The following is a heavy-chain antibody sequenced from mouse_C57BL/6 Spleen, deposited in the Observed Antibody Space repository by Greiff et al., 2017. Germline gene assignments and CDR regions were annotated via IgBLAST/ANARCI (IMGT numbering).Heavy chain of an antibody. V-gene: IGHV1-64*01. Sequence: QVQLQQPGAELVKPGASVKLSCKASGYTFTSYWMHWVKQRPGQGLEWIGMIHPNSGSTNYNEKFKSKATLTVDKSSSTAYMQLSSLTSEDAAVYYCARREYGNRDYYAMDYWGQGTSVTVSS. CDR2: IHPNSGST. CDR3: ARREYGNRDYYAMDY. D-gene: IGHD2-10*02. CDR1: GYTFTSYW. J-gene: IGHJ4*01.